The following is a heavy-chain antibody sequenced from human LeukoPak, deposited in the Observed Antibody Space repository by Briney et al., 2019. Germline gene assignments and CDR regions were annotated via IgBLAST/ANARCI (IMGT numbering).Heavy chain of an antibody. J-gene: IGHJ5*02. CDR1: GYTLTSYD. D-gene: IGHD6-19*01. CDR2: MNPNSGNT. CDR3: ARGRRSSGYRRTNWFDP. Sequence: ASVKVSRKASGYTLTSYDINWVRQATGQGLEWMGWMNPNSGNTGYAQKFQGRVTMTRDTSISTAYMELSSLRSEDTAVYYCARGRRSSGYRRTNWFDPWGQGTLVTVSS. V-gene: IGHV1-8*01.